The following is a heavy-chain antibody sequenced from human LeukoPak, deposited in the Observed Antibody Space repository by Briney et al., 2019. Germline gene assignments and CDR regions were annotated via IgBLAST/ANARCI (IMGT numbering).Heavy chain of an antibody. CDR1: GFTFSSYG. D-gene: IGHD6-13*01. CDR3: ARDFQQLVDY. CDR2: ISSSSSTI. Sequence: PGGSLRLSCAASGFTFSSYGMHWVRQAPGKGLEWVSYISSSSSTIYYADSVKGRFTISRDNAKNSLYLQMNSLRAEDTAVYYCARDFQQLVDYWGQGTLVTVSS. J-gene: IGHJ4*02. V-gene: IGHV3-48*04.